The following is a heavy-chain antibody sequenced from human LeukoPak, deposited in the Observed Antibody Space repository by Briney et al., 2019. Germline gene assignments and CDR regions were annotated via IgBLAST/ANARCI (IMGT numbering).Heavy chain of an antibody. D-gene: IGHD3-9*01. CDR2: RTPNSGNT. CDR3: ARDLRYFDSGTPGGIDY. V-gene: IGHV1-8*01. Sequence: GASVKVSCKASVYTFTSYDINWVRQATGQGLEWMGWRTPNSGNTGYAQKFQGRVTMTRNTSISTAYMELSSLRSEDTAVYYCARDLRYFDSGTPGGIDYWGQGTLVTVSS. CDR1: VYTFTSYD. J-gene: IGHJ4*02.